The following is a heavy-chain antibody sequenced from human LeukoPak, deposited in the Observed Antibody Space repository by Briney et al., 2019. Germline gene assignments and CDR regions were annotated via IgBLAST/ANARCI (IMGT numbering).Heavy chain of an antibody. J-gene: IGHJ4*02. CDR1: GYTFTGYY. Sequence: GASVKVSCKASGYTFTGYYMHWVRQAPGQGLEWMGRINPNSGGTNYAQKFQGWVTMTRDTSISTAYMELSRLRSDDTAVYYCARSPGGPHNTYDSWGQGTLVTVFS. CDR2: INPNSGGT. CDR3: ARSPGGPHNTYDS. V-gene: IGHV1-2*04. D-gene: IGHD4-23*01.